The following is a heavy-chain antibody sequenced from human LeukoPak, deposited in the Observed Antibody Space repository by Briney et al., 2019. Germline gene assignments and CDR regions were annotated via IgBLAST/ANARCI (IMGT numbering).Heavy chain of an antibody. D-gene: IGHD3-10*01. V-gene: IGHV1-2*02. CDR3: ARVVSGAGGYYYYYMDV. CDR2: INPNSGGT. CDR1: GYTFTGYY. J-gene: IGHJ6*03. Sequence: ASVKVSCKASGYTFTGYYMHWVRQAPGQGLEWMGWINPNSGGTNYAQKFQGRVTMTRDTSISTAYMELSRLRSDDTAVYYCARVVSGAGGYYYYYMDVWSKGTTVTVSS.